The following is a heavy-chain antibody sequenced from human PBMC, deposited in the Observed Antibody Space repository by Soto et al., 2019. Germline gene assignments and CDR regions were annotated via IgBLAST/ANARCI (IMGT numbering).Heavy chain of an antibody. Sequence: XSVKVSCNPAGCPFTNYAINWVRQAPGQGLQWMGWISAYSGDTKYAQRFQDRLTVTTDPSTTTAYMELRSLRSDDTAVYYCARDGRAFSIFGETMDVWGQGTTVTVSS. V-gene: IGHV1-18*01. J-gene: IGHJ6*02. D-gene: IGHD3-3*01. CDR1: GCPFTNYA. CDR2: ISAYSGDT. CDR3: ARDGRAFSIFGETMDV.